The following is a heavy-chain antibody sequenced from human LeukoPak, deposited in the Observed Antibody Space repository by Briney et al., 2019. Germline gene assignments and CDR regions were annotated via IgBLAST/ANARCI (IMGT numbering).Heavy chain of an antibody. CDR3: ARLMVITTGLDYYYYYMDV. Sequence: ASVKVSCKASGGTFSSYAISWVRQAPGQGLEWMGGIIPIFGTANYAQKFQGRVTITTDESTSTAYMELSSLRSEDTAVYYCARLMVITTGLDYYYYYMDVWGKGTTVTVSS. D-gene: IGHD3-22*01. CDR1: GGTFSSYA. J-gene: IGHJ6*03. V-gene: IGHV1-69*05. CDR2: IIPIFGTA.